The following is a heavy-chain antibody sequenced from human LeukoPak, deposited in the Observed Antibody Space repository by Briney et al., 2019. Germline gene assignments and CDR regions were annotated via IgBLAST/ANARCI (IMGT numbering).Heavy chain of an antibody. CDR1: VGTFSSYA. D-gene: IGHD6-13*01. CDR2: IIPILGIA. CDR3: ARGPPSYSSSWFDY. V-gene: IGHV1-69*04. Sequence: ASVKVSCKASVGTFSSYAISWVRQAPGQGLEWMGRIIPILGIANYAQKFQGRVTITADKSTSTAYMELSSLRSEDTAVYYCARGPPSYSSSWFDYWGQGTLVTVSS. J-gene: IGHJ4*02.